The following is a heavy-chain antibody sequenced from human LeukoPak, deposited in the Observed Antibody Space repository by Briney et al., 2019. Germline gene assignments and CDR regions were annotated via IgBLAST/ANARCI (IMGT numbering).Heavy chain of an antibody. V-gene: IGHV3-43*02. CDR3: AKGITMIVVAGYYFDY. Sequence: GGSLRLSCAASGFTFDDYAMHWVRQAPGKGLEWVSLISGDGGSTYYADSVKGRFTISRDNSKNSPYLQMNSLRTEDTALYYCAKGITMIVVAGYYFDYWGQGTLVTVSS. CDR1: GFTFDDYA. D-gene: IGHD3-22*01. CDR2: ISGDGGST. J-gene: IGHJ4*02.